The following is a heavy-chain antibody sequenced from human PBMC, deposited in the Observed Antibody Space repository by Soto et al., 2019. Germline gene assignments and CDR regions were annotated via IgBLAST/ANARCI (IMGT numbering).Heavy chain of an antibody. J-gene: IGHJ6*02. Sequence: ASVKVSCKASGGTFSSYAISWVRQAPGQGLEWMGGIIPIFGTANYAQKFQGRVTITADESTSTAYMELSSLRCEDTAVYYCARGGKGCSGGSCYFGYYYYGMDVWGQGTTVTVSS. CDR1: GGTFSSYA. D-gene: IGHD2-15*01. CDR2: IIPIFGTA. V-gene: IGHV1-69*13. CDR3: ARGGKGCSGGSCYFGYYYYGMDV.